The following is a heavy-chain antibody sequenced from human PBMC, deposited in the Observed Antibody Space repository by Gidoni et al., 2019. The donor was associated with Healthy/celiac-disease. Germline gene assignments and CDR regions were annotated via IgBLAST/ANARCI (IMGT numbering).Heavy chain of an antibody. CDR2: IYYSGST. V-gene: IGHV4-30-4*01. J-gene: IGHJ4*02. D-gene: IGHD3-10*01. CDR3: AAQPITMVRGDEN. Sequence: QVQLQESGPGRVTPSPTLSLHCTVSGGPISSGDYYWSWIRQPPGKGLEWIGYIYYSGSTYYNPSLKSRVTISVDTSKNQFSLKLSSVTAADTAVYYCAAQPITMVRGDENWGQGTLVTVSS. CDR1: GGPISSGDYY.